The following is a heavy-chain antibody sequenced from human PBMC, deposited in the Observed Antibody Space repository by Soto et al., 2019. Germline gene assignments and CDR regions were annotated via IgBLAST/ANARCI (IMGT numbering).Heavy chain of an antibody. Sequence: GGSLRLSCSVFGFTFSNYAMHWVRQAPGKGLEYVSSISNNGRSTYYADSVKGRFTISRDNSKSTLYLQMISLRPDDTAVYYCVKDRWVDYWGQGALVTSPQ. D-gene: IGHD1-26*01. J-gene: IGHJ4*02. V-gene: IGHV3-64D*06. CDR2: ISNNGRST. CDR1: GFTFSNYA. CDR3: VKDRWVDY.